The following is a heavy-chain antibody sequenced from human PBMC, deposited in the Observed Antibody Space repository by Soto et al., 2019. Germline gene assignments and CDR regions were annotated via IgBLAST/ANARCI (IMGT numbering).Heavy chain of an antibody. CDR3: EREGVRGIAV. CDR1: GYTFTSYD. V-gene: IGHV1-8*01. Sequence: QVQLVQSGAEVKKPGASVKVSCKASGYTFTSYDSNWVRQATGQGLEWMGWMNPNSANTGYAQKFQGRLTMTRNTSISTAYMELSSLRSEDTAAYYCEREGVRGIAVWGQGTTVTVSS. CDR2: MNPNSANT. D-gene: IGHD3-16*01. J-gene: IGHJ6*02.